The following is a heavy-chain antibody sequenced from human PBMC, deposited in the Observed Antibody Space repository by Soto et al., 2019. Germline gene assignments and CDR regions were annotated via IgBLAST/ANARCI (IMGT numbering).Heavy chain of an antibody. J-gene: IGHJ4*02. Sequence: QVQLQESGPGLVKPSQTLSLTCTVSGGSISSGGYYWSWIRQHPGKGLEWIGYISYSGSTYYNPSLWGLVTISLDSSRNDFSLKLSSVTAADSAVYYCARGSTTDYYASGSYYSLADYWGQGTLVTVSS. CDR2: ISYSGST. CDR1: GGSISSGGYY. V-gene: IGHV4-31*01. CDR3: ARGSTTDYYASGSYYSLADY. D-gene: IGHD3-10*01.